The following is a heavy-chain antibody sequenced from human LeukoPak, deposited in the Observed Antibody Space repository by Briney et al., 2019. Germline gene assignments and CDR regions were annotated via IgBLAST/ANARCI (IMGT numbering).Heavy chain of an antibody. CDR2: INPNSGGT. Sequence: ASVTVSCKASGYTFTGYYMHWVRQAPGQGLEWMGWINPNSGGTNYAQKFQGRVTMTRDTSISTAYMELSRLRSDDTAVYYCARDYIVVVGSWYYYYGIDVWGQGTTVTVSS. CDR3: ARDYIVVVGSWYYYYGIDV. J-gene: IGHJ6*02. V-gene: IGHV1-2*02. D-gene: IGHD2-15*01. CDR1: GYTFTGYY.